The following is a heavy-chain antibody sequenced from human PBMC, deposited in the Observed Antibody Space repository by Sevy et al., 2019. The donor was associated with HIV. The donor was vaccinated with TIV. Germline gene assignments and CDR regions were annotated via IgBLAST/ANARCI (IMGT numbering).Heavy chain of an antibody. D-gene: IGHD2-2*01. Sequence: ASVKVSCKASGGDFNNNAITWVRQAPGQGLEWMGGVIPMSGTAKYSQRFQGRVTIIADESTSTTYMELSSLRSEDTAVYFCGRVGDTPRFCSSTSCYFNLFESWGQGTLVTVSS. CDR3: GRVGDTPRFCSSTSCYFNLFES. J-gene: IGHJ5*01. CDR2: VIPMSGTA. V-gene: IGHV1-69*13. CDR1: GGDFNNNA.